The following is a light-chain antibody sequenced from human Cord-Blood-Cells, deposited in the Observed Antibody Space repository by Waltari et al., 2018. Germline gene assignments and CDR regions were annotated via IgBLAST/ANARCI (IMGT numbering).Light chain of an antibody. J-gene: IGLJ3*02. V-gene: IGLV1-40*01. CDR3: QSYDSSLSGWV. CDR2: GNS. Sequence: HSVLTQPPSASGAPGQRVTTYCTGSSSNIGEGYDVQWYQHLPGTAPKLLIYGNSNRPSGVPDRFSGSKSGTSASLAITGLQAEDEADYYCQSYDSSLSGWVFGGGTKLTVL. CDR1: SSNIGEGYD.